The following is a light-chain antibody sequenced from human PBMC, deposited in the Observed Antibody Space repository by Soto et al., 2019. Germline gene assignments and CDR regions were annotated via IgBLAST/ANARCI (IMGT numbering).Light chain of an antibody. CDR1: ESISRW. CDR3: QQYTNTNNPWM. Sequence: DIQMTQSPSSLSASVGDRVTITCRAGESISRWLAWYQQKPGKAPKLLVYDASTLQSGVATRFSGSGSGTEFTLIISGLQPEDSATYYCQQYTNTNNPWMFGQGNKV. J-gene: IGKJ1*01. V-gene: IGKV1-5*01. CDR2: DAS.